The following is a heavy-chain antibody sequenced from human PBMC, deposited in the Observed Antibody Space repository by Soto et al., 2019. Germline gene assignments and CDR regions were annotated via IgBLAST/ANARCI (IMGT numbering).Heavy chain of an antibody. CDR2: INHSGST. V-gene: IGHV4-34*01. CDR3: ARLALRFHGAFDI. Sequence: QVQLQQWGAGLLKPSETLSLTCAVYGGSFSGYYWSWIRQPPGKGLEWIGEINHSGSTNYNPSHKSRVTISVDTSKTQFSLKLSSVTAADTAVYYCARLALRFHGAFDIWGQGTMVTVSS. CDR1: GGSFSGYY. J-gene: IGHJ3*02. D-gene: IGHD3-3*01.